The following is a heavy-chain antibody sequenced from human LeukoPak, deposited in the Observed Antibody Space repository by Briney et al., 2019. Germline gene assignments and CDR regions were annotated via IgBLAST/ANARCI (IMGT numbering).Heavy chain of an antibody. CDR3: ARSSGSSPGGFDP. D-gene: IGHD1-26*01. CDR1: GFTFSSYS. Sequence: GGSLRLSCAASGFTFSSYSMNWVRQAPGKGLEWVSSISSSSSYIYYADSVKGRFTISRDNAKNSLYLQMNSLRAEDTAVYYCARSSGSSPGGFDPWGQGTLVTVSS. V-gene: IGHV3-21*01. J-gene: IGHJ5*02. CDR2: ISSSSSYI.